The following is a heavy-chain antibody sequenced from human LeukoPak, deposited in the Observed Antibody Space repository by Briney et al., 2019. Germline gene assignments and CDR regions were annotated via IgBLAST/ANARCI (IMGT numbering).Heavy chain of an antibody. CDR3: AREHGYNFPFDY. D-gene: IGHD5-24*01. J-gene: IGHJ4*02. V-gene: IGHV1-46*01. CDR1: GYTFINYA. CDR2: INPSGGSA. Sequence: ASVKVSCKASGYTFINYAIHWVRQAPGQRLEWMGIINPSGGSASYAQKFQGRVTMTRDMSTSTVYMELSSLRSEDTAVYYCAREHGYNFPFDYWGQGTLVTVSS.